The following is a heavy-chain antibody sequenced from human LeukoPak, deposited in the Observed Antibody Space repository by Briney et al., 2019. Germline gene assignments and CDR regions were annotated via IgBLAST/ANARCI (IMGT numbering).Heavy chain of an antibody. CDR2: IRFDGSNT. D-gene: IGHD4-17*01. Sequence: GGSLRLSCAASGFSFRTYGMHWVRQAPGKGLEWVAFIRFDGSNTYYTDSVKGRFTISRDNAKNSLYLQMNSLRAEDTAVYYCARASSTVTTLFDYWGQGTLVTVSS. CDR3: ARASSTVTTLFDY. V-gene: IGHV3-30*02. J-gene: IGHJ4*02. CDR1: GFSFRTYG.